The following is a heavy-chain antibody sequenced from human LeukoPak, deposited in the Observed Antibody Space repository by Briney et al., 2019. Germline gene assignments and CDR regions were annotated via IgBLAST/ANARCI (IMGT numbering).Heavy chain of an antibody. V-gene: IGHV4-4*07. CDR2: IYTSGST. CDR1: GGSISSYY. Sequence: KPSETLSLTCTVSGGSISSYYCSWIRQPAGKGLEWIGRIYTSGSTNYNPSLKSRVTMSVDTSKNQFSLKLSSVTAADTAVYYCARGRGYSSSWYRDRWFDPWGQGTLVTVSS. J-gene: IGHJ5*02. D-gene: IGHD6-13*01. CDR3: ARGRGYSSSWYRDRWFDP.